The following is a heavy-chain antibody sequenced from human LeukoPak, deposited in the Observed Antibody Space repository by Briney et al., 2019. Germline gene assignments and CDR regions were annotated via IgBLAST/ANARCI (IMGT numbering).Heavy chain of an antibody. CDR1: GTSISGTPYY. Sequence: SETLSLTCTVSGTSISGTPYYWGWIRQPPGKGLEWIATIYYSVSSESTSYNPSLKSRVTMSVDTSKNQLSLKLISVTAADTAVYYCARHTRVGFGDRWGQGTLVTVSS. J-gene: IGHJ5*02. D-gene: IGHD3-10*01. CDR2: IYYSVSSEST. V-gene: IGHV4-39*01. CDR3: ARHTRVGFGDR.